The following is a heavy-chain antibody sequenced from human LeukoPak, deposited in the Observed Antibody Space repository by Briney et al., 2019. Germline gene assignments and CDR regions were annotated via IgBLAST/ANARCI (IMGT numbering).Heavy chain of an antibody. Sequence: ASVKVSCKASGYTFTSYYMHWVRQAPGQGLEWMGGIIPIFGTANYAQKFQGRVTITTDESTSTAYMELSSLRSEDTAVYYCARSYASAVWGQGTLVTVSS. CDR3: ARSYASAV. CDR2: IIPIFGTA. V-gene: IGHV1-69*05. CDR1: GYTFTSYY. J-gene: IGHJ1*01.